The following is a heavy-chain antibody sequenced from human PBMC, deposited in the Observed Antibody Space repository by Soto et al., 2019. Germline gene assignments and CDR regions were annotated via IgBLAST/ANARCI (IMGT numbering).Heavy chain of an antibody. J-gene: IGHJ6*02. Sequence: GGSLRLSCAASGFTFSDYYMSWIRQAPGKGLEWVSYISSSSSYTNYADSVKGRFTISRDNAKNSLYLQMNSLRAEDTAVYYCARDGDQLISYYYYYGMAVWGQGTTVTVSS. CDR3: ARDGDQLISYYYYYGMAV. CDR1: GFTFSDYY. V-gene: IGHV3-11*06. D-gene: IGHD2-2*01. CDR2: ISSSSSYT.